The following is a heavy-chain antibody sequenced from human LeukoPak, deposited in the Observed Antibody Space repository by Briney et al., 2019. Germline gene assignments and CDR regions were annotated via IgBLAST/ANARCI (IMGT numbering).Heavy chain of an antibody. CDR2: INPDGSST. J-gene: IGHJ4*02. CDR1: GFTFSSYW. D-gene: IGHD7-27*01. Sequence: PGGSLRLSCAASGFTFSSYWMHWVRQAPGKGLVWVSRINPDGSSTSYADSVKGRFTISRDNAKNTLYLQMNNLRAEDTAVYYCARDPELTGDGGDYWGQGTLVTVSS. CDR3: ARDPELTGDGGDY. V-gene: IGHV3-74*01.